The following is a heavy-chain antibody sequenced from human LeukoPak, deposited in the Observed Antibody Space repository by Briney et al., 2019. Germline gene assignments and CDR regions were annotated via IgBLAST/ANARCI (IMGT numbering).Heavy chain of an antibody. V-gene: IGHV1-69*05. CDR3: ATQDGYNLF. Sequence: ASVKVSCKASGGTFSSYAISWVRQAPGQGLEWMGWFIPIFGTANYAEKFQGRVTITTDEATSTASMELSSLRSEDTAVYYCATQDGYNLFWGRGTLVTVSS. J-gene: IGHJ2*01. D-gene: IGHD5-24*01. CDR2: FIPIFGTA. CDR1: GGTFSSYA.